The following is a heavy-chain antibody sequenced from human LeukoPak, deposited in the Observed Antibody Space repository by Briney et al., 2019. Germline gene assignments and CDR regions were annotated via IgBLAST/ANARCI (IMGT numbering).Heavy chain of an antibody. D-gene: IGHD3-10*02. CDR3: AELGITMIGGV. Sequence: GGSLRLSCAASEFSVGSNYMTWVRQAPGKGLEWVSLIYSGGSTYYADSVKGRFTISRDHAKNSLYLQMNSLRAEDTAVYYCAELGITMIGGVWGKGTTFTISS. J-gene: IGHJ6*04. V-gene: IGHV3-66*01. CDR1: EFSVGSNY. CDR2: IYSGGST.